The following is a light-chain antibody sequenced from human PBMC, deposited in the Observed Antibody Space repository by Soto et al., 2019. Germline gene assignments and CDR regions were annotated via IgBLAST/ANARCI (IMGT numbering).Light chain of an antibody. J-gene: IGKJ3*01. CDR1: QSVGNF. CDR3: HQRTNWLFS. CDR2: DAS. V-gene: IGKV3-11*01. Sequence: EVVLTQSPATLSLSSGERATLSCRASQSVGNFLAWYQQKPGQAPRLLMYDASHRATGIPARFSGSGSGTDFTLTISSLEPEDFAVYYCHQRTNWLFSFGPGTKVDIK.